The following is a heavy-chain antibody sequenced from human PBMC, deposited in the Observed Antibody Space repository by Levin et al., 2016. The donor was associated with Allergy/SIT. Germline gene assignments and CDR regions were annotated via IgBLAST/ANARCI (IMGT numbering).Heavy chain of an antibody. D-gene: IGHD6-6*01. CDR3: ARLRGSYYNYYYMDV. Sequence: KVSCKGSGYSFTSDWISWVRQMPGKGLEWTGRIGPSDSYTNYSPSFQGHVTISADKSISTAYLQWSSLKASDTGMYYCARLRGSYYNYYYMDVWGKGTTVTVSS. V-gene: IGHV5-10-1*01. CDR2: IGPSDSYT. J-gene: IGHJ6*03. CDR1: GYSFTSDW.